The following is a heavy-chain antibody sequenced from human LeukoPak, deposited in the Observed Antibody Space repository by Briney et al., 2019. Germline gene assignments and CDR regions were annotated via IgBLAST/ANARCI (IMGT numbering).Heavy chain of an antibody. CDR3: ARDRGGYYAFDI. D-gene: IGHD1-26*01. Sequence: ASVKVSCKASGYTFTSYYMHWVRQAPGQGLEWMGIINPSGGSTSYAQKFQGRVTMTRDTSTSTAYMELSSLRSEDTAVYYCARDRGGYYAFDIWGQGTMVTVSS. V-gene: IGHV1-46*01. CDR1: GYTFTSYY. J-gene: IGHJ3*02. CDR2: INPSGGST.